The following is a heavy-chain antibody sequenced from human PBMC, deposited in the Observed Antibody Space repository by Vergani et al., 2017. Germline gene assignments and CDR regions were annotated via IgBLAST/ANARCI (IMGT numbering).Heavy chain of an antibody. J-gene: IGHJ1*01. CDR2: FDPEDGET. V-gene: IGHV1-24*01. CDR1: GYTFTSYY. Sequence: QVQLVQSGAEVKKPGASVKVSCKASGYTFTSYYMHWVRQAPGQGLEWMGGFDPEDGETIYAQKFQGRVTMTEDTSTDTAYMELSSLRSEDTAVYYCATDRPSDSPPFGVVTADEYFQHWGQGTLVTVSS. CDR3: ATDRPSDSPPFGVVTADEYFQH. D-gene: IGHD2-21*02.